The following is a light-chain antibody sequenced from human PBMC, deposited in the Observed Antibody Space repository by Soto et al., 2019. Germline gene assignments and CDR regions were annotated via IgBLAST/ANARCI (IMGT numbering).Light chain of an antibody. CDR2: GAS. CDR3: QQYGSSRT. V-gene: IGKV3-20*01. Sequence: EIVLTQSPGTLSLSPGERATLSCRASQSVSSSYLAWYQQKVGQAPRLLIFGASSRATGIPDRFSGSGSGTDFTLIISRLEPEDFAVYYCQQYGSSRTFGQGTRLEI. CDR1: QSVSSSY. J-gene: IGKJ5*01.